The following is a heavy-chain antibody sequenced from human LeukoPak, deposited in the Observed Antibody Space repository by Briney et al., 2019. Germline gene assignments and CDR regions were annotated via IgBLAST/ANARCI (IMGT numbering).Heavy chain of an antibody. D-gene: IGHD4/OR15-4a*01. CDR1: GFTLSIYG. V-gene: IGHV3-33*01. J-gene: IGHJ6*02. CDR3: ARDWTMVRQHYYYYGMDV. CDR2: IWYVGSNQ. Sequence: GRSLRLSCAASGFTLSIYGTLWLRHARHGGVVGGAVIWYVGSNQYYADYAKRRFTSSRDNSQSTQYLQMNSLRAEDSAVYYWARDWTMVRQHYYYYGMDVWGQGTTVTVSS.